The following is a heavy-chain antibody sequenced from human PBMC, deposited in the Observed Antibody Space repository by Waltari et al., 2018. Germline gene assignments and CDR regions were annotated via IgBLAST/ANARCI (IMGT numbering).Heavy chain of an antibody. J-gene: IGHJ6*02. CDR3: ARDMTLIVGATSYYYYGMDV. V-gene: IGHV3-23*01. D-gene: IGHD1-26*01. CDR2: ISGSGGST. Sequence: EVQLLESGGGLVQPGGSLRLSCAASGFTFSSYAMSWVRQAPVEGLAWVSAISGSGGSTYYADSVKGRFTISRDNSKNTLYLQMNSLRAEDTAVYYCARDMTLIVGATSYYYYGMDVWGQGTTVTVSS. CDR1: GFTFSSYA.